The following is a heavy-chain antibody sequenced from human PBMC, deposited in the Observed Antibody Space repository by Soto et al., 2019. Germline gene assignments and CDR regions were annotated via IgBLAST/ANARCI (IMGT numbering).Heavy chain of an antibody. V-gene: IGHV4-4*02. Sequence: SETLSLTCAVSGGSISSSNWWSWVRQPPGKGLEWIGEIYHSGSTNYNPSLKSRVTISVDKSKNQFSLKLSSVTAGNTAVYYCASRIQLWVNWSDPWGQGTLVTISS. CDR1: GGSISSSNW. D-gene: IGHD5-18*01. CDR2: IYHSGST. CDR3: ASRIQLWVNWSDP. J-gene: IGHJ5*02.